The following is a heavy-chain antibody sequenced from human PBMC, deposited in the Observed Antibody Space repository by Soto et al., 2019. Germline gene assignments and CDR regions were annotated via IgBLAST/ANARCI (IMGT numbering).Heavy chain of an antibody. Sequence: GGSLRLSCAASGFTFGGYAMSWVRQAPGKGLEWVSIITGSGTKTYYADAGKGRFTISRDNSKNTLYLQMNSLRAEDTAVYYCAKGPAIVLVPAAMNYYYGMDVWGQGT. D-gene: IGHD2-2*01. CDR1: GFTFGGYA. CDR3: AKGPAIVLVPAAMNYYYGMDV. J-gene: IGHJ6*02. CDR2: ITGSGTKT. V-gene: IGHV3-23*01.